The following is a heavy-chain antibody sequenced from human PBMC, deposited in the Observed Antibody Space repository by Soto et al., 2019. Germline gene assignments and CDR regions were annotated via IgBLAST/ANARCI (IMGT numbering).Heavy chain of an antibody. V-gene: IGHV1-18*01. CDR1: GYTFTSYA. CDR2: ISAYNGNT. D-gene: IGHD3-10*01. Sequence: QVQLVQSGAEVKKPGASVKVSCKASGYTFTSYAINWVRQAPGQGLEWMGWISAYNGNTIYAQKLQDRVTMTTATSTSTAYMELRSLRSDDTAVYYCARDAGSGSYYPFDYWGQGTLVTVSS. J-gene: IGHJ4*02. CDR3: ARDAGSGSYYPFDY.